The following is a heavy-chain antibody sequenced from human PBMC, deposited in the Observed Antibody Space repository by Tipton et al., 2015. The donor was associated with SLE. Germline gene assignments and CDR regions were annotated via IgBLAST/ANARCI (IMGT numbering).Heavy chain of an antibody. V-gene: IGHV3-48*01. J-gene: IGHJ6*02. CDR1: GFTFSSYS. Sequence: SLRLSCAASGFTFSSYSMNWVRQAPGKGLEWVSYISSSSSTIYYADSVKGRFTISRDNAKNSLYLQMNSLRAEDTAVYYCARETPNGYYLGYGMDVWGQGTTVTVSS. CDR2: ISSSSSTI. D-gene: IGHD3-22*01. CDR3: ARETPNGYYLGYGMDV.